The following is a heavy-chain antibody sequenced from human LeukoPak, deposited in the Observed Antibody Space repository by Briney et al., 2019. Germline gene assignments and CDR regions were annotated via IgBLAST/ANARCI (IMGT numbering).Heavy chain of an antibody. D-gene: IGHD2-15*01. J-gene: IGHJ6*04. CDR1: GYSFTTYW. Sequence: GESLKISCKGSGYSFTTYWIAWVRQMPGKGLEWMGIIYPGDSDTRYSPSFQGQVTISADKSISTAFLQWSSLKASDTAMYYCARQQVAYYYYYGMDVWGKGTTVTVSS. CDR2: IYPGDSDT. V-gene: IGHV5-51*01. CDR3: ARQQVAYYYYYGMDV.